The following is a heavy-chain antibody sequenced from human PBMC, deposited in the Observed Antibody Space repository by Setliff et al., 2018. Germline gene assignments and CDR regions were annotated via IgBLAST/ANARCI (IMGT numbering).Heavy chain of an antibody. CDR2: IQKSGGT. Sequence: SETLSLTCNVSGVSISNYYWSWIRQPPGKGLECIGYIQKSGGTNYNPSLKSRVTISVDTSTNQFSLKLRSVTAADTAVYYCARLSWDGLRYHGLDVWGQGTTVT. V-gene: IGHV4-59*01. J-gene: IGHJ6*02. CDR3: ARLSWDGLRYHGLDV. D-gene: IGHD3-10*01. CDR1: GVSISNYY.